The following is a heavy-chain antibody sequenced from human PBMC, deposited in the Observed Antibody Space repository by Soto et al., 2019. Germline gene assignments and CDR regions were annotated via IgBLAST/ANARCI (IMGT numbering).Heavy chain of an antibody. CDR3: ARDNEGILTGYYHLDD. V-gene: IGHV1-69*08. CDR1: GGTFSSYT. D-gene: IGHD3-9*01. Sequence: QVQLVQSGAEVKKPGSSVRVSCKASGGTFSSYTISWVRQAPGQGLEWMGRIIPILGIANYAQKFQGRVTITADKSTSTAYMELSSLRSDDTAVYYCARDNEGILTGYYHLDDWGQGTLVTVSS. CDR2: IIPILGIA. J-gene: IGHJ4*02.